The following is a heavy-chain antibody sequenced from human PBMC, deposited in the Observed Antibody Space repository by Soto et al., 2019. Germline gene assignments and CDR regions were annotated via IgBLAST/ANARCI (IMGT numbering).Heavy chain of an antibody. CDR2: ITDSSDTV. J-gene: IGHJ4*02. D-gene: IGHD3-3*01. CDR1: GFSFSNYN. CDR3: ARDFGHGYYLDY. V-gene: IGHV3-48*01. Sequence: GGSLRLSCVASGFSFSNYNMNWVRQAPGKGLEWVSYITDSSDTVHYADSVRGRFTISRDNAESSLYLQMNSLRGEDTAVYFCARDFGHGYYLDYWGRGTMVTVYS.